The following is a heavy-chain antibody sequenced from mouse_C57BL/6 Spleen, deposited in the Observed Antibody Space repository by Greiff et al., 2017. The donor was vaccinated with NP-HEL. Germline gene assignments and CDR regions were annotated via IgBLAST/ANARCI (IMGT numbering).Heavy chain of an antibody. Sequence: EVKLVESGGGLVKPGGSLKLSCAASGFTFSSYAMSWVRQTPEKRLEWVATISDGGSYTYYPDNVKGRFTISRDNAKNNLYLQMSHLKSEDTAMYYCARDREGLLGYFDVWGTGTTVTVSS. J-gene: IGHJ1*03. CDR3: ARDREGLLGYFDV. CDR1: GFTFSSYA. CDR2: ISDGGSYT. V-gene: IGHV5-4*01. D-gene: IGHD2-3*01.